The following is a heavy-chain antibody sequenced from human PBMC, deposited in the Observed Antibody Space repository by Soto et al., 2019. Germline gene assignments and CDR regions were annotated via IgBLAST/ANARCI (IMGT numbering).Heavy chain of an antibody. J-gene: IGHJ4*02. Sequence: ASVKVSCKASGYTFTSYGISWVRQAPGQGLEWMGWISAYNGNTNYAQKLQGRVTMTTDTSTSTAYMERRSLRSDDTAVYYCAGVGLVVLTRGNHYFDYWGQGTLVTVSS. CDR3: AGVGLVVLTRGNHYFDY. CDR1: GYTFTSYG. D-gene: IGHD2-15*01. CDR2: ISAYNGNT. V-gene: IGHV1-18*04.